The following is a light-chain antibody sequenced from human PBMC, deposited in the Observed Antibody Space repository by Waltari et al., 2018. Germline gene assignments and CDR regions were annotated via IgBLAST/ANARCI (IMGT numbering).Light chain of an antibody. CDR2: GTS. J-gene: IGKJ4*01. V-gene: IGKV3-20*01. CDR1: QTVSSIS. Sequence: EIVLTQSPGTLSLSPGERATLSCRASQTVSSISFIWYQQKPGQAPRLLIYGTSNRAIGIPDRFSGSGSGTDFTLTISRLEPEDFAVYYCQQYDGIVVTFGGGTKVEI. CDR3: QQYDGIVVT.